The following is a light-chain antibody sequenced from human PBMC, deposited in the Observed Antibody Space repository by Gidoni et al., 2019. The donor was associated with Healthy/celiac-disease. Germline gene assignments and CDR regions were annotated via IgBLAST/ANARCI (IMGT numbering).Light chain of an antibody. J-gene: IGKJ2*01. Sequence: AIRMTQSPSSFSASTGDRVTITCRASQGISSYLAWYQQKPGKAPKLLIHAASTLQSGVPSRFSGSGSGTDFTLTSSCLQSEVFATYYCQQYYSYPLTFGQGTKLEIK. CDR3: QQYYSYPLT. CDR2: AAS. V-gene: IGKV1-8*01. CDR1: QGISSY.